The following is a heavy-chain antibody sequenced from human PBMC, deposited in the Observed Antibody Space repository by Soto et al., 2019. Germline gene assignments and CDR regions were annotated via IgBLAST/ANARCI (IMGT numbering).Heavy chain of an antibody. CDR3: ARHRARNWFDP. D-gene: IGHD6-6*01. Sequence: SETLSLTCIVSGGSISRSRYYWGLIRQPPRKGLEWFGSIYSSGSTYYNPSLKSRVTISVDASKNQFSLNLSSVTAADTAVFYCARHRARNWFDPWGQGTLVTVSS. CDR1: GGSISRSRYY. CDR2: IYSSGST. V-gene: IGHV4-39*01. J-gene: IGHJ5*02.